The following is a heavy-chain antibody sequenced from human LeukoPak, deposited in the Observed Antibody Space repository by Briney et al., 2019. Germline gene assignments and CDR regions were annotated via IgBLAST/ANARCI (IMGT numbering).Heavy chain of an antibody. V-gene: IGHV4-59*01. Sequence: SETLSLTCTVAVGSLSSYYWSCVRQPPGEGLEWIGYIYYSGSTNYNPSLKSRVTISVDTSKNQFPLKLSSVTAADTAVYYCAGSITMVRVDYWGQGTLVSVST. CDR3: AGSITMVRVDY. CDR2: IYYSGST. CDR1: VGSLSSYY. J-gene: IGHJ4*02. D-gene: IGHD3-10*01.